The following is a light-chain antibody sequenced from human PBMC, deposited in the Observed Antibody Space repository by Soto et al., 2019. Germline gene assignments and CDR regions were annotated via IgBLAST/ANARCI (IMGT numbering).Light chain of an antibody. CDR2: GAS. J-gene: IGKJ1*01. Sequence: EIVMTQSPATLSVSPGERAIISCRASQNIRRNYLAWYQQKPGQAPRLLIFGASSRATGIPDRFSGSGSGTDFTLTISRLEPEDFAVYYCQQHGISHITFGQGTKVDIK. CDR1: QNIRRNY. CDR3: QQHGISHIT. V-gene: IGKV3-20*01.